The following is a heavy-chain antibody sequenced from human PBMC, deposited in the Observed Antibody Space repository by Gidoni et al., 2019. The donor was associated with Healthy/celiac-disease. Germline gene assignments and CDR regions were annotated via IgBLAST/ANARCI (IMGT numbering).Heavy chain of an antibody. CDR3: AREDGWIQLWSTSNWFDP. J-gene: IGHJ5*02. CDR2: INSDGSST. D-gene: IGHD5-18*01. V-gene: IGHV3-74*01. CDR1: GFTFSSYW. Sequence: EVQLVESGGGLVQPGGSLRLSCAASGFTFSSYWRHWVRQAPGKGLVWVSRINSDGSSTSYADSVKGRFTISRDNAKNTLYLQMNSLRAEDTAVYYCAREDGWIQLWSTSNWFDPWGQGTLVTVSS.